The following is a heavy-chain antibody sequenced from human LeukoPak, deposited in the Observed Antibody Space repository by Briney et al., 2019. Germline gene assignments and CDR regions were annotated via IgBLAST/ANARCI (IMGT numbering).Heavy chain of an antibody. J-gene: IGHJ6*02. D-gene: IGHD3-3*01. CDR3: ASGYDFWSGYYPDGMDV. CDR1: GYTFTGYY. V-gene: IGHV1-2*02. Sequence: ASVKVSYKASGYTFTGYYMHWVRQAPGQGLEWMGWINPNSGGTNYAQKFQGRVTMTRDTSISTAYMELSRLRSDDTAVYYCASGYDFWSGYYPDGMDVWGQGTTVTVSS. CDR2: INPNSGGT.